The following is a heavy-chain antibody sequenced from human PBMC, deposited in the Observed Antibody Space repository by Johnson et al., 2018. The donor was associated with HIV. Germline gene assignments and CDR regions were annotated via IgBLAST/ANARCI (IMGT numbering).Heavy chain of an antibody. CDR2: ILYDGSNK. J-gene: IGHJ3*02. CDR1: GFTFSSYG. Sequence: VQLMESGGGVVQPGRSLRLSCAASGFTFSSYGMHWVRQAPGKGLEWVAVILYDGSNKYYVESVKGRFTISRDDSRNTLYLQMHSLRPDDTAVYYCAKIGLDAFEIWGQGTSVTVSS. CDR3: AKIGLDAFEI. V-gene: IGHV3-30*18.